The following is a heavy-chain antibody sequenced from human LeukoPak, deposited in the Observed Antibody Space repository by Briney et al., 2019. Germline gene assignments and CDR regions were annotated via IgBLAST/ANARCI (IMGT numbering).Heavy chain of an antibody. CDR3: ARDEASIAAAGHFDY. CDR1: GFTFSSYA. J-gene: IGHJ4*02. D-gene: IGHD6-13*01. CDR2: ISYDGSNK. V-gene: IGHV3-30-3*01. Sequence: GGSLRLSCAASGFTFSSYAMHWVRQAPGKGLEWVAVISYDGSNKYYADSVKGRFTISRDNSKNTLYLQMNSLRAEDTAVYYCARDEASIAAAGHFDYWGQGTLVTVSS.